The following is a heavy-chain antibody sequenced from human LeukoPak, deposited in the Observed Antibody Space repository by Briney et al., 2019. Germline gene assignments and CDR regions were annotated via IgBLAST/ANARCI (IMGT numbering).Heavy chain of an antibody. D-gene: IGHD6-19*01. CDR3: ARGDQYSSGHGGSFDY. CDR2: INPSGGST. V-gene: IGHV1-46*01. J-gene: IGHJ4*02. CDR1: GYTFTSYY. Sequence: GASVKVSCKASGYTFTSYYMHWVRQAPGQGLEWMGIINPSGGSTSYAQKFQGRVTITADESTSTAYMELSSLRSEDTAVYYCARGDQYSSGHGGSFDYWGQGTLVTVSS.